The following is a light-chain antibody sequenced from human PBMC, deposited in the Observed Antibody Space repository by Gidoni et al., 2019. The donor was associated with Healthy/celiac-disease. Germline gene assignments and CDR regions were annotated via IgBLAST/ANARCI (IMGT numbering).Light chain of an antibody. Sequence: DIQMTKSPSSLSASVGDRVTITCRASQSISSYLNWYQQKPGKAPKLLIYAASSLQSGVPSRFSGSESGTDFTLTISSLQPEDFATYYCQQSYSTLWTFGQGTKVEIK. CDR2: AAS. CDR3: QQSYSTLWT. V-gene: IGKV1-39*01. CDR1: QSISSY. J-gene: IGKJ1*01.